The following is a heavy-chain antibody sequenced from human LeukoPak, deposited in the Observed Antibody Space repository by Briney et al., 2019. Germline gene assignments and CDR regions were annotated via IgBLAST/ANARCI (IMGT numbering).Heavy chain of an antibody. V-gene: IGHV4-59*01. D-gene: IGHD2/OR15-2a*01. CDR1: GGSISSYY. CDR2: IYYSGST. Sequence: SETLSLTCTVSGGSISSYYWSWIRQPPGKGLEWIGYIYYSGSTNYNPSLKSRVTISVDTSKNQFSLKLSSVTAADTAVYYCASYFRGSFDYWGQGTLVTVSS. CDR3: ASYFRGSFDY. J-gene: IGHJ4*02.